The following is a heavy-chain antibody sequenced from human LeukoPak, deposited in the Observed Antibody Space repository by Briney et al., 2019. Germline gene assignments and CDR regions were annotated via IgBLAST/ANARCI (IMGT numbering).Heavy chain of an antibody. D-gene: IGHD2-15*01. CDR2: ISGSGGST. Sequence: PGGSLRLSCAASGFTFSSYAMSWVRQAPGKGLEWVSAISGSGGSTYYADSVKGRFTISRDNSKNTLYLQMNSLRAEDTAVYFCAKDDLWPRIGGMDVWGQGTTVTVSS. V-gene: IGHV3-23*01. CDR1: GFTFSSYA. J-gene: IGHJ6*02. CDR3: AKDDLWPRIGGMDV.